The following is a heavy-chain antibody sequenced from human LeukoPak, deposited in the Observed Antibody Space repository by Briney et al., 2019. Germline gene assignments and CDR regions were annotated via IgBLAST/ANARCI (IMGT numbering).Heavy chain of an antibody. Sequence: SETLSLTCTVSGASISPYYWNWIRQPAGKGLEWIGRLYPSGSSDYNPSLKSRVTMSVDTSRNQFSLRVTSVTAADTAVYYCARIQLGYCSSTSCYNLPGVRFDPWGQGTLVTVSS. J-gene: IGHJ5*02. D-gene: IGHD2-2*02. CDR1: GASISPYY. CDR2: LYPSGSS. V-gene: IGHV4-4*07. CDR3: ARIQLGYCSSTSCYNLPGVRFDP.